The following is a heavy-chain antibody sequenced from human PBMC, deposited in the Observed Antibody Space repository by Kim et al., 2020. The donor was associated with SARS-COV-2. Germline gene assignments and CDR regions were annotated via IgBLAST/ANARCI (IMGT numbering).Heavy chain of an antibody. CDR2: IYYSGST. CDR1: GGSISSYY. D-gene: IGHD5-12*01. V-gene: IGHV4-59*01. CDR3: ARDSGYDLD. J-gene: IGHJ4*02. Sequence: SETLSLTCTVSGGSISSYYWSWIRQPPGKGLEWIGYIYYSGSTNYNPSLKSRVTISVDTSKNQFSLKLSSVTAADTAVYYCARDSGYDLDWGQGTLVTVSS.